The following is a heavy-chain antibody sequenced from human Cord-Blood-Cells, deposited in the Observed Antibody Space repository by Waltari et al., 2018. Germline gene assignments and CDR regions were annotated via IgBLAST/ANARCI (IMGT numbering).Heavy chain of an antibody. J-gene: IGHJ4*02. V-gene: IGHV4-34*01. CDR3: ARDIGAGNGLGY. Sequence: QVQLQQWGAGLLKPSETLSLTCAVYGGSFRGSYWRWIRPPPGKGLEWIGEINHSGSTNYNPSLKSRVTISVDTSKNQFSLKLSSVTAADTAVYYCARDIGAGNGLGYWGQGTLVTVSS. D-gene: IGHD5-12*01. CDR2: INHSGST. CDR1: GGSFRGSY.